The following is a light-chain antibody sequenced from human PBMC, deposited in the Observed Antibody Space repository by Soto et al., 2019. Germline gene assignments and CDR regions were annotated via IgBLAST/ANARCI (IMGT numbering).Light chain of an antibody. CDR3: QPGGTGVV. Sequence: QSVLTQSPSASASLGASVKLTCTLSSGHSSYAIAWHQQQPEKGPRYLMKLNSDGSHSKGDGIPDRFSGSSSGAERYLTISRLQSEDEADYYCQPGGTGVVFGGGTKLTVL. CDR1: SGHSSYA. J-gene: IGLJ2*01. CDR2: LNSDGSH. V-gene: IGLV4-69*02.